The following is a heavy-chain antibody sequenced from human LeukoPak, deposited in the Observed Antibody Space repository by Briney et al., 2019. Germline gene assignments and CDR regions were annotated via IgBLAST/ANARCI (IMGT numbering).Heavy chain of an antibody. Sequence: PGRSLRLSCAASGFTFSSYAMHWVRQAPGKGLEWVAVISYDGGNKYYADSVKGRFTISRDNSKNTVYLQMNSLRAEDTALYYCASGGLSSSWYLDYWGQGTLVTVSS. CDR3: ASGGLSSSWYLDY. V-gene: IGHV3-30-3*01. CDR2: ISYDGGNK. J-gene: IGHJ4*02. CDR1: GFTFSSYA. D-gene: IGHD6-13*01.